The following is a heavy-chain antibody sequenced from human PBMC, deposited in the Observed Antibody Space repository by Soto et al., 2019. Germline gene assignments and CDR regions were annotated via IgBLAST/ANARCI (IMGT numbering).Heavy chain of an antibody. V-gene: IGHV1-69*13. D-gene: IGHD1-1*01. CDR3: ARQLEPPNYYYYYGMDV. CDR1: GGTFSSYA. CDR2: IIPIFGTA. J-gene: IGHJ6*02. Sequence: ASVKVSCKASGGTFSSYAISWVRQAPGQGLEWMGGIIPIFGTANYAQKFQGRVTITADESTSTAYMELSSLRSEDTAVYYCARQLEPPNYYYYYGMDVWGQGTTVTVSS.